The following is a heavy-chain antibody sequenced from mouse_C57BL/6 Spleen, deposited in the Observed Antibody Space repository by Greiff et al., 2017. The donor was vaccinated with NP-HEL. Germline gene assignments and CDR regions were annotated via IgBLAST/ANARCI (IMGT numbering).Heavy chain of an antibody. Sequence: QVQLQQPGAELVKPGASVKLSCKASGYTFTSYWMHWVKQRPGQGLEWIGMIHPNSGSTNYNEKFKSKATLTVDKSSSTAYMQLSSLASEDSAVYYCARAVKSITYYAMDYWGQGTSVTVSS. V-gene: IGHV1-64*01. CDR1: GYTFTSYW. J-gene: IGHJ4*01. CDR2: IHPNSGST. CDR3: ARAVKSITYYAMDY. D-gene: IGHD2-2*01.